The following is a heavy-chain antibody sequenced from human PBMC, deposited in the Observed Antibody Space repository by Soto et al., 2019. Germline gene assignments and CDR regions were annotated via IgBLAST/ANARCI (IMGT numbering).Heavy chain of an antibody. D-gene: IGHD1-26*01. J-gene: IGHJ5*02. V-gene: IGHV5-51*01. CDR3: ARQLLNFFDP. Sequence: PGESLKISCQASGYIFTNNWIGWVRQMPGKGLEWMGTIYPGDSDTRYNPSFQGQVTISADKSINTAYLQWNKLKASDTAMYYCARQLLNFFDPWGQGTLVTVSS. CDR2: IYPGDSDT. CDR1: GYIFTNNW.